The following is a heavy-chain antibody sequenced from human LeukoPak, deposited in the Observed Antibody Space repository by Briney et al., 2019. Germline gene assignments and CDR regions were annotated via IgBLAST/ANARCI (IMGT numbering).Heavy chain of an antibody. D-gene: IGHD3-10*01. V-gene: IGHV1-69*04. Sequence: VASVKVSCKAPGGTFSSYTISWVRQAPGQGLEWMGRIIPILGIANYAQKFQGRVTITADKSTSTAYMELSSLRSEDTAVYYCARDRLTYYYGSGSDYWGQGTLVTVSS. J-gene: IGHJ4*02. CDR2: IIPILGIA. CDR3: ARDRLTYYYGSGSDY. CDR1: GGTFSSYT.